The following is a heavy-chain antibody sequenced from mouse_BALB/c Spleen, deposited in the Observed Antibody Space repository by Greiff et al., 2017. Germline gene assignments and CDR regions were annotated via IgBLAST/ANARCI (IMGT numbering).Heavy chain of an antibody. CDR2: IDPANGNT. CDR3: ARERGDDYGYYFDD. V-gene: IGHV14-3*02. J-gene: IGHJ2*01. D-gene: IGHD2-4*01. Sequence: EVQLQESGAELVKPGASVKLSCTASGFNIKDTYMHWVKQRPEQGLEWIGRIDPANGNTKYDPKFQGKATITADTSSNTAYLQLSSLTSEDTAVYYCARERGDDYGYYFDDWGQGTTLTVSS. CDR1: GFNIKDTY.